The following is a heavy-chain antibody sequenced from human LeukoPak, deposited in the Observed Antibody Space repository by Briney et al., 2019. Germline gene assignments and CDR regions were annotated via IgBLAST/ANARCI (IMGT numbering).Heavy chain of an antibody. CDR2: IYYSGST. D-gene: IGHD3-3*01. J-gene: IGHJ4*02. CDR1: GGSISSGGYS. Sequence: SETLSITCTVSGGSISSGGYSWSWIRQHPGKGLEWIGYIYYSGSTYYNPSLKSRVTISVDTSKNQFSLKLSSVTAADTAVYYCARDRKLGGFWYWGQGTLVTVSS. V-gene: IGHV4-31*03. CDR3: ARDRKLGGFWY.